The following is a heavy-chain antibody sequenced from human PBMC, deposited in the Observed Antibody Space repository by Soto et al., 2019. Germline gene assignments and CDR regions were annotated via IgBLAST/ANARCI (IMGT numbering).Heavy chain of an antibody. Sequence: ASVKVSCKASGYTFTSYYMHWVRQAPGQGLEWMGIINPSGGSTSYAQKFQGRVTMTRDTSTSTVYMELSSLRSEDTAVYYCARDLEYSSSGGGGMDVWGQGTTVTVSS. CDR2: INPSGGST. CDR1: GYTFTSYY. CDR3: ARDLEYSSSGGGGMDV. V-gene: IGHV1-46*01. J-gene: IGHJ6*02. D-gene: IGHD6-6*01.